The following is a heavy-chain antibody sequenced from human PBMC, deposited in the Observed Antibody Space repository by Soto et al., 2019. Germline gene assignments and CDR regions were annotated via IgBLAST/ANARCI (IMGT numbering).Heavy chain of an antibody. CDR1: GGTFSSYA. D-gene: IGHD3-10*01. CDR3: ASSLWVGELFFYYYGMDV. Sequence: SVKVSCKASGGTFSSYAISWVRQAPGQGLEWMGGIIPIFGTANYAQKFQGRVTITADESTSTAYMELSSLRSEDTAVYYCASSLWVGELFFYYYGMDVWGQGTTVTVSS. CDR2: IIPIFGTA. J-gene: IGHJ6*02. V-gene: IGHV1-69*13.